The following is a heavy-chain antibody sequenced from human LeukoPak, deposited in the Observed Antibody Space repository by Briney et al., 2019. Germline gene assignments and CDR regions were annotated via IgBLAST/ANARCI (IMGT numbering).Heavy chain of an antibody. V-gene: IGHV3-7*03. CDR2: IKQDESEK. D-gene: IGHD6-25*01. CDR3: AKFFAPSGGASGWTWTIDN. J-gene: IGHJ4*02. Sequence: HPGGSLRLSCAASGFIVSNNYMSWVRQAPGKGLEWVATIKQDESEKYYVDSVKGRFTISRDNAKNSLYLQMNSLRAEDTAVYYCAKFFAPSGGASGWTWTIDNWGQGTLVIVSS. CDR1: GFIVSNNY.